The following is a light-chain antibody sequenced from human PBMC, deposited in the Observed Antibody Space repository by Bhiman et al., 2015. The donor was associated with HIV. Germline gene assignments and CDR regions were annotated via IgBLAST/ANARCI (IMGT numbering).Light chain of an antibody. Sequence: SYELTQPPSVSVAPGKTARMTCGGNNIESKSVHWYQQKPGQAPVVVIYYDTDRPSGIPERFSGSNSENTATLTISRVEAGDEADYYCQAWDSSTARVFGTGTKVTVL. J-gene: IGLJ1*01. CDR2: YDT. V-gene: IGLV3-21*01. CDR3: QAWDSSTARV. CDR1: NIESKS.